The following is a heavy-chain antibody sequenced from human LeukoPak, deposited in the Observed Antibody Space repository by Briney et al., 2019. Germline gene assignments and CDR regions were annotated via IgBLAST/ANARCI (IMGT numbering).Heavy chain of an antibody. Sequence: SETLSLTCTVSGGSISGDYWSWLRQPPGKGLEWIGYIYYSGGSNYNPSLKSRVTMSVDTSKNQFSLTLRSVAAADTAVYYCARGTVTTRYFDCWGQGTLVTVSS. CDR3: ARGTVTTRYFDC. CDR2: IYYSGGS. D-gene: IGHD4-17*01. J-gene: IGHJ4*02. CDR1: GGSISGDY. V-gene: IGHV4-59*01.